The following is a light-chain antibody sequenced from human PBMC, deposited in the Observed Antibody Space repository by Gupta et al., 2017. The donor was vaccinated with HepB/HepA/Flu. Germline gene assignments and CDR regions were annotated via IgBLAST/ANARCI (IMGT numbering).Light chain of an antibody. J-gene: IGKJ2*01. Sequence: DIVMTQSPDSLAVSLGERATINCKSSQSVLYISDNKNYLAWYRQKPGQPPKLLIYWASTRESGVPDRFSSNGSGTDFTLTISSLQAEDVAVYYCQQYYSIPYTFGQGPKLEIK. V-gene: IGKV4-1*01. CDR3: QQYYSIPYT. CDR1: QSVLYISDNKNY. CDR2: WAS.